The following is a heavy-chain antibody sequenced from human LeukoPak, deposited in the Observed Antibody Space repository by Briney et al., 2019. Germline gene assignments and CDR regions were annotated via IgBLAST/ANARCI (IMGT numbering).Heavy chain of an antibody. CDR2: ITSSSSYI. D-gene: IGHD5-18*01. J-gene: IGHJ4*02. CDR1: GFTFSSYE. CDR3: ARDGPGYKGDY. V-gene: IGHV3-21*01. Sequence: GGSLRLSCAASGFTFSSYEMNWVRQAPGKGLEWVSSITSSSSYIYYADSMKGRFTISRGNAKNSLYLQMNSLRAEDTAVYYCARDGPGYKGDYWGQGTLVTVSS.